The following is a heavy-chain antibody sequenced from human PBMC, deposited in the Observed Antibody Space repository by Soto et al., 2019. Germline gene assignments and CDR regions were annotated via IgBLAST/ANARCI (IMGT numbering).Heavy chain of an antibody. CDR1: GDSIGRFY. Sequence: QVQLHESGPGLVKPSETLSLTCNVSGDSIGRFYWSWIRQSAEKGLEWIGRVSSTGGTAYNPALEGRVTISLDRSNNHVSLEMNSVTAADTAVYFCARDLSGTGLDIWGRGTRVTVSS. D-gene: IGHD1-26*01. CDR2: VSSTGGT. CDR3: ARDLSGTGLDI. V-gene: IGHV4-4*07. J-gene: IGHJ6*02.